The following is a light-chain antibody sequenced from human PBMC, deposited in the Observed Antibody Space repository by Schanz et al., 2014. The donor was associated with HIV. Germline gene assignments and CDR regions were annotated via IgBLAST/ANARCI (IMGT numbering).Light chain of an antibody. CDR1: QSISTY. V-gene: IGKV1-39*01. CDR3: QQSFSTPVT. J-gene: IGKJ1*01. CDR2: AAS. Sequence: TQSPATLSASVGDRVTITCRASQSISTYLNWYQQKPGKAPQLLIYAASSLQSGVPSRFSGSESETHFTLTISSLQPEDFATYYCQQSFSTPVTFGQGTKVDIK.